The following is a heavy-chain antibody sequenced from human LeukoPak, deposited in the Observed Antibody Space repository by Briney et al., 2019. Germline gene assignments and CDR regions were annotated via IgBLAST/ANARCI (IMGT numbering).Heavy chain of an antibody. D-gene: IGHD6-6*01. CDR3: ARHRSSWLIDY. Sequence: GGSLRLSCAASGFTFNIYAMSWVRQAPWERLQWVSGISDSGGNTYYADSVRGRFTISRDNSKNTLYLQMNSLRAEDTAVYYCARHRSSWLIDYWGQGTLVTVSS. J-gene: IGHJ4*02. CDR1: GFTFNIYA. V-gene: IGHV3-23*01. CDR2: ISDSGGNT.